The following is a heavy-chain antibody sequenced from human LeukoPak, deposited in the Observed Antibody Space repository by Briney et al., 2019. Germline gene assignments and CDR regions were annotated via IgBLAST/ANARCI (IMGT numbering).Heavy chain of an antibody. CDR2: ISYDGSNK. Sequence: PGGSLRLSCAASGFTFSSYAMHWVRQAPGKGLEWVAVISYDGSNKYYADSVKGRFTISRDNSKNTLYLQMNSLRAEDTAVYYCAREGLVVIAAAGGPFDYWGQGTLVTVSS. CDR3: AREGLVVIAAAGGPFDY. D-gene: IGHD6-13*01. J-gene: IGHJ4*02. CDR1: GFTFSSYA. V-gene: IGHV3-30-3*01.